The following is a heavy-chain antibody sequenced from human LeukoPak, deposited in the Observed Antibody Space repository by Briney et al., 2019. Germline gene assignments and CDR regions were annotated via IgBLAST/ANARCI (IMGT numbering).Heavy chain of an antibody. J-gene: IGHJ4*02. Sequence: GASVKVSCKASGHTFTSYGISWVRQAPGQGLEWMGGIGAYNGKANYAQKFQGRVSMTRDKSISTAYMELSRLRSDDTDVYYCARTLTYYSDSSGYYPFVSWGQGTLVTVSS. D-gene: IGHD3-22*01. CDR1: GHTFTSYG. CDR2: IGAYNGKA. CDR3: ARTLTYYSDSSGYYPFVS. V-gene: IGHV1-18*01.